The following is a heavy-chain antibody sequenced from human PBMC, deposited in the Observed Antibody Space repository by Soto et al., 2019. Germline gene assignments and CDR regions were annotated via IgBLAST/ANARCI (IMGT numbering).Heavy chain of an antibody. D-gene: IGHD2-15*01. Sequence: GGSLRLSCAASGFTFTSYSMNWVRQAPGKGLEWVSSISSGSGYIYYGDSLKGRFTISRDNAKNLLSLQMNSLRAEDTTVYYCARYCSDGTCYSAFDIWGQGTMVTVSS. J-gene: IGHJ3*02. CDR2: ISSGSGYI. CDR3: ARYCSDGTCYSAFDI. V-gene: IGHV3-21*01. CDR1: GFTFTSYS.